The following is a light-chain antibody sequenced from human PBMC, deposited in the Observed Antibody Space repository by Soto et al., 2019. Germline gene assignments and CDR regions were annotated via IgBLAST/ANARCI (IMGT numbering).Light chain of an antibody. CDR2: DAS. CDR3: QHYNSLPIT. J-gene: IGKJ5*01. V-gene: IGKV1-33*01. CDR1: QDIRFY. Sequence: DIQMTQSPSSLSASLGDRATITCQASQDIRFYLNWYQHKTGQAPKXMIYDASQLETGVPSKFSGSGSGTDCTFTINNVQAEDIGTYYCQHYNSLPITFGQGTRLEIK.